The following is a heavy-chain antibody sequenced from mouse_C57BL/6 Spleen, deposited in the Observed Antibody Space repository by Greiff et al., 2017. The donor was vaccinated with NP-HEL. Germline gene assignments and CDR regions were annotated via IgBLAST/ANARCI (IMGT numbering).Heavy chain of an antibody. CDR1: GYTFTSYW. CDR2: LDPSDSYT. Sequence: QVQLQQPGAELVMPGASVKLSCKASGYTFTSYWMHWVQQRPGQGLEWIGELDPSDSYTNYNQKFKGKSTLTVDKSSSTAYMQLSSLTSEDSAVYYCARGTVRYFDYWGQGTTLTVSS. V-gene: IGHV1-69*01. D-gene: IGHD1-1*01. J-gene: IGHJ2*01. CDR3: ARGTVRYFDY.